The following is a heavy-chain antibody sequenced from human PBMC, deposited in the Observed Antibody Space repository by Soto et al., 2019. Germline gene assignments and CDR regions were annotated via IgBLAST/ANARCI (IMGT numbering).Heavy chain of an antibody. V-gene: IGHV4-34*01. D-gene: IGHD3-9*01. CDR1: GGSFSGYY. CDR3: ARGPDILTGYSRSCLDY. J-gene: IGHJ4*02. CDR2: INHSGST. Sequence: SETLSLTCAVYGGSFSGYYWSWIRQPPGKGLEWIGEINHSGSTNYNPSLKSRVTISVDTSKNQFSLKLSSVTAADTAVYYCARGPDILTGYSRSCLDYWGQGTLVIVSS.